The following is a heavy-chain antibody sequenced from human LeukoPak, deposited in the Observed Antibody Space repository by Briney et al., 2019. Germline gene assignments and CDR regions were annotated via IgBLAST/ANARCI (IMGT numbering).Heavy chain of an antibody. CDR1: GYTFTSYD. Sequence: ASVKVSCKASGYTFTSYDINWVRQATGQGLEWMGWMKPNSGNTGYAQKFQGRVTMTRNTSISTAYMELSSLRSEDTAVYYCARATSGGFWSGYYPPDAFDIWGQGTMVTVSS. V-gene: IGHV1-8*01. D-gene: IGHD3-3*01. CDR3: ARATSGGFWSGYYPPDAFDI. CDR2: MKPNSGNT. J-gene: IGHJ3*02.